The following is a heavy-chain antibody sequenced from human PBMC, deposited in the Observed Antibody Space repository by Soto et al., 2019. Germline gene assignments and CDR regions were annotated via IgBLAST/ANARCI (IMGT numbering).Heavy chain of an antibody. D-gene: IGHD3-16*01. Sequence: QVQLVESGGGVVQPGRSLRLSCAASGFSFSDYVMHWVRQAPGKGLDWVAVMWYHGRDLFYADSVKGRFTISRDNSKNTLYLQMNSLRAEDTAVYYCARDQGGQSGNFIFDTWGQGTLVNVSS. CDR3: ARDQGGQSGNFIFDT. J-gene: IGHJ4*02. CDR2: MWYHGRDL. CDR1: GFSFSDYV. V-gene: IGHV3-33*01.